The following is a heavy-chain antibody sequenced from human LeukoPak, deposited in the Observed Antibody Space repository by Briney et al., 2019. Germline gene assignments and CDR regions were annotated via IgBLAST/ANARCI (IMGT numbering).Heavy chain of an antibody. CDR1: GTSISSYY. D-gene: IGHD2-2*01. CDR2: IYYSGNT. CDR3: ARQLGYRSTSSCYPYFDH. V-gene: IGHV4-59*01. Sequence: PSETLSLTCTVSGTSISSYYWSWIRQSPGKGLEWIGYIYYSGNTNYNPSLKSRVTISVDTSKNQFSLKVNSVTAADTAVYYCARQLGYRSTSSCYPYFDHWGQGTLVTVSS. J-gene: IGHJ4*02.